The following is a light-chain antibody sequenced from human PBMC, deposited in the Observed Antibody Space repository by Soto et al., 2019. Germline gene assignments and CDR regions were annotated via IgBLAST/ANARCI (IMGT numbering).Light chain of an antibody. CDR1: QGIRNE. V-gene: IGKV1-6*01. CDR2: TAS. J-gene: IGKJ1*01. CDR3: LQDYNYPRT. Sequence: IQMTQSPSSLSASVGDRVIITCRASQGIRNETGWYQQRPGKAPKLLIYTASILQSGVPSRFSGSGSGTDFTLTISSLQPEDFATYFCLQDYNYPRTFGQGTKVEIK.